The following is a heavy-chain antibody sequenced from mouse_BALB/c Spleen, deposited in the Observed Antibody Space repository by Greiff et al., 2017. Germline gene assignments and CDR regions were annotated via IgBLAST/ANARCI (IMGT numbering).Heavy chain of an antibody. J-gene: IGHJ2*01. D-gene: IGHD1-1*01. CDR1: GYTFTNYW. Sequence: VHLVESGAELVRPGTSVKISCKASGYTFTNYWLGWVKQRPGHGLEWIGDIYPGGGYTNYNEKFKGKATLTADTSSSTAYMQLSSLTSEDSAVYFCARFGIYYYGSSYYWGQGTTLTVSS. CDR2: IYPGGGYT. V-gene: IGHV1-63*02. CDR3: ARFGIYYYGSSYY.